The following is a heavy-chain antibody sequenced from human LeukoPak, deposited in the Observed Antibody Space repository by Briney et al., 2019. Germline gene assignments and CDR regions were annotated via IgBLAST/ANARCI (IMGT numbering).Heavy chain of an antibody. Sequence: PGGSLRLSRAASGFTFSSYAMSWVRQAPGKGLEWVSVISYSGVTTYYADSVKGRFTISRDNSNNTLYLQMSSLRAEDTAVYFCAKVGVISATMDYFDYWGQGTLVTVSS. CDR3: AKVGVISATMDYFDY. V-gene: IGHV3-23*01. J-gene: IGHJ4*02. CDR1: GFTFSSYA. CDR2: ISYSGVTT. D-gene: IGHD1-7*01.